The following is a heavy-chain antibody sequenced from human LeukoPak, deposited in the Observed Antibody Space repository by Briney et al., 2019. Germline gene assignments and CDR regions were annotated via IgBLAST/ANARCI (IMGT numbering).Heavy chain of an antibody. V-gene: IGHV1-69*06. CDR3: ARYYDILSDYYYMDV. CDR1: GYTFTGYY. CDR2: IIPIFGTA. J-gene: IGHJ6*03. Sequence: GASVKVSCKASGYTFTGYYMHWVRQAPGQGLEWMGGIIPIFGTANYAQKFQGRVTITADKSTSTAYMELSSLRSEDTAVYYCARYYDILSDYYYMDVWGKGTTVTVSS. D-gene: IGHD3-9*01.